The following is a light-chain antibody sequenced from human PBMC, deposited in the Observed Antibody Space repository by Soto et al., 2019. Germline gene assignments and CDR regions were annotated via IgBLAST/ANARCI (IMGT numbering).Light chain of an antibody. CDR1: QTVSSSY. CDR3: QQYSSSLGFT. J-gene: IGKJ3*01. Sequence: EIVLTQSPGTLSLSPGERATLSCRASQTVSSSYLAWYQQKPGQAPRLLIYGASNRDTGIPDRFSGSGSGSDFNLTISRLEPEDFAVYYCQQYSSSLGFTFGRGTKVDIK. CDR2: GAS. V-gene: IGKV3-20*01.